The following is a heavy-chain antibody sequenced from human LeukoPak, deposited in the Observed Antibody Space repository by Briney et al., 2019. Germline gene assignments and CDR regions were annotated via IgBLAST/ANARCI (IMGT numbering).Heavy chain of an antibody. V-gene: IGHV3-30*02. Sequence: PGGALRLSCAESGFTFSSYGMHWVRQAPGKGLEWVAFIRYDGSNKYYADSVKGRFTISRDNSKNTLYLQMNSLRAEDTAVYYCAKSGHSSSGIFDYWGQGTLVTVSS. D-gene: IGHD6-13*01. J-gene: IGHJ4*02. CDR1: GFTFSSYG. CDR3: AKSGHSSSGIFDY. CDR2: IRYDGSNK.